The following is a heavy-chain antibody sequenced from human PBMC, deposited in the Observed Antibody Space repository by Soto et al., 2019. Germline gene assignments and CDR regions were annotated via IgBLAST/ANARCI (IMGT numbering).Heavy chain of an antibody. CDR3: ARDRQGYSSSWNPNWFGP. J-gene: IGHJ5*02. Sequence: VASVKVSCKASGGTFSSYAISWVRQAPGQGLEWMGGIIPIFGTANYAQKFQGRVTITADESTTTAYMELSSLRSEDTAVYYCARDRQGYSSSWNPNWFGPWGQGTLVTVCS. CDR1: GGTFSSYA. V-gene: IGHV1-69*13. D-gene: IGHD6-13*01. CDR2: IIPIFGTA.